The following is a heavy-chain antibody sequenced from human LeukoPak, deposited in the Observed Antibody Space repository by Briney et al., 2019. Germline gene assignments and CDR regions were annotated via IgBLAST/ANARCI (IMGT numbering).Heavy chain of an antibody. CDR1: GGSFSGYY. CDR2: INHSGST. Sequence: SETLSLTCAVYGGSFSGYYWSWIRQPPGKGLEWIGGINHSGSTNYNPSLKSRVTISVDTSKNQFSLKLSSVTAADTAVYYCASIDDWNTGHWGQGTLVTVSS. D-gene: IGHD1/OR15-1a*01. V-gene: IGHV4-34*01. J-gene: IGHJ4*02. CDR3: ASIDDWNTGH.